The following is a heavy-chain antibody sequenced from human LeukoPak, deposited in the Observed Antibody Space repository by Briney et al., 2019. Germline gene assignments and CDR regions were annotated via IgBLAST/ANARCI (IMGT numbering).Heavy chain of an antibody. CDR2: ISYDGSNK. CDR1: GFTFSSYA. J-gene: IGHJ6*03. Sequence: GGSLRLSCAASGFTFSSYAMHWVRQAPGKGLVWVAVISYDGSNKYYADSVKGRFTISRDNSKNTLYLQMNSLRAEDTAVYYCARDGGNSGYYYYYIDVWGKGTTVTVSS. V-gene: IGHV3-30*01. D-gene: IGHD4-23*01. CDR3: ARDGGNSGYYYYYIDV.